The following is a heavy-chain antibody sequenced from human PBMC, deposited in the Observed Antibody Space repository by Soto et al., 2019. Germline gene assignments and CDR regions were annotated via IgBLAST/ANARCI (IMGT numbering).Heavy chain of an antibody. CDR1: GFTFDDYS. J-gene: IGHJ4*02. D-gene: IGHD6-6*01. V-gene: IGHV3-9*01. Sequence: QTGGSLRLSCAASGFTFDDYSMHWVRQAPGKGLEWVSGISWNSGSIGYADSVKGRFTISRDNAENSLYLQMNSLRAEDTALYYCAKGHGAYSSSSRYDYWGQGTLVTVSS. CDR2: ISWNSGSI. CDR3: AKGHGAYSSSSRYDY.